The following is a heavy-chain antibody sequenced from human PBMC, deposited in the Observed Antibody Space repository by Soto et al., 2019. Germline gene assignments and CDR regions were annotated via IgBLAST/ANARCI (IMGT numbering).Heavy chain of an antibody. J-gene: IGHJ3*02. D-gene: IGHD4-17*01. Sequence: QVQLVQSGAEVKKPGSSVKVSCKASGGTFSSYTISWVRQAPGQGLEWMGRIIPILGIANYAQKFEGRVTITADKSTSTAFMELSSLRSEDTAVYYGARVVSRTTVTIGGACDIGGQGTMVTVSS. CDR2: IIPILGIA. V-gene: IGHV1-69*02. CDR3: ARVVSRTTVTIGGACDI. CDR1: GGTFSSYT.